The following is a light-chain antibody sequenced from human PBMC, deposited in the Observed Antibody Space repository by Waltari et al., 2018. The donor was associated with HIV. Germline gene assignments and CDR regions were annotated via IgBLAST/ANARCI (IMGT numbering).Light chain of an antibody. J-gene: IGLJ2*01. V-gene: IGLV1-47*01. Sequence: QSVLAQPPSASAPPGQRVTISCSGSSSNIGSNSVHWYQQLPGTPPRLLIYSNNRRPSGVPDRFSGSKSGTSASLAISGLRSEDEADYHCSSWDDSLSAVVFGGGTKLTVL. CDR3: SSWDDSLSAVV. CDR1: SSNIGSNS. CDR2: SNN.